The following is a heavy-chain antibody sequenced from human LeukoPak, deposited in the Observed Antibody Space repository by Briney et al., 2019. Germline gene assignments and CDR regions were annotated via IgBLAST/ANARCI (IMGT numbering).Heavy chain of an antibody. J-gene: IGHJ4*02. CDR1: RFTFSNAW. CDR2: IKSKTDGGTT. CDR3: THDVWSGGTFDY. V-gene: IGHV3-15*01. D-gene: IGHD3-3*01. Sequence: PGGSLRLSCAASRFTFSNAWMSWVRQAPGKGLEWVGRIKSKTDGGTTDYAAPVKGRFTISRDDSKNTLYLQMNSLQTEDTAVYYCTHDVWSGGTFDYWGQGTLVTVSS.